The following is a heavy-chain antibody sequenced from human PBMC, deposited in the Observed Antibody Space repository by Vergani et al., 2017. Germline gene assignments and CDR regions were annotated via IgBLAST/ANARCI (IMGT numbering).Heavy chain of an antibody. CDR1: GFTFDDYT. D-gene: IGHD3-9*01. V-gene: IGHV3-43*01. CDR3: AKGIIDWREYYYLDNVLDV. CDR2: ISWDGGST. Sequence: EVQLVESGGVVVQPGGSLRLSCAASGFTFDDYTMHWVRQGPGKGLEWVSLISWDGGSTYYADSVKGRFTISRDNSKNSLYLQRNSLRTEDTALYYCAKGIIDWREYYYLDNVLDVWRKXP. J-gene: IGHJ6*01.